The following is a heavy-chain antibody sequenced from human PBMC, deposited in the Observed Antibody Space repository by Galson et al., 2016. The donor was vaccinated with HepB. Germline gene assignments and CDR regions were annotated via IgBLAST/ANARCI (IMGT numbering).Heavy chain of an antibody. J-gene: IGHJ3*02. CDR3: ARVRTTVAQALAFDI. Sequence: TLSLTCTVSGGSISSGGYYWNWIRQHPGKGLEWIGYIYYSGSTYHNPSLKSRVTIAVDTSKNQFSLKLSSVTAADTAVYFCARVRTTVAQALAFDIWGQGTMVTVSS. V-gene: IGHV4-31*03. D-gene: IGHD4-23*01. CDR2: IYYSGST. CDR1: GGSISSGGYY.